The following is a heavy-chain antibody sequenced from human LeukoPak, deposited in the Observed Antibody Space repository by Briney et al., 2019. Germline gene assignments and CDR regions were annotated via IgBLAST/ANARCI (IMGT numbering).Heavy chain of an antibody. D-gene: IGHD1-7*01. J-gene: IGHJ3*02. CDR3: ARMPVRITGTTGGAFDI. V-gene: IGHV1-24*01. CDR1: GYTLTELS. Sequence: ASVKVSCKVSGYTLTELSIHWVRQALGKGLEWMGGFDPEDGETIYAQKFQGRVTMTEDTSTDTAYMELSRLRSDDTAVYYCARMPVRITGTTGGAFDIWGQGTMVTVSS. CDR2: FDPEDGET.